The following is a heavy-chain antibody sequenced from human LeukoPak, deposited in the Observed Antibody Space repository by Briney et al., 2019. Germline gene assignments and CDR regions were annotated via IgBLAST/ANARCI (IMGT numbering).Heavy chain of an antibody. CDR3: ARGVEPLAANTLAY. J-gene: IGHJ4*02. CDR2: LYSDGNT. D-gene: IGHD1-14*01. CDR1: GFTVITND. Sequence: PGGSLRLSCAASGFTVITNDMTWVRQAPGKGLEWVSVLYSDGNTTYADSVQGRFTISRDNSKNTLYLEMNSLSPDDTAVYYCARGVEPLAANTLAYWGQGTLANVSS. V-gene: IGHV3-53*01.